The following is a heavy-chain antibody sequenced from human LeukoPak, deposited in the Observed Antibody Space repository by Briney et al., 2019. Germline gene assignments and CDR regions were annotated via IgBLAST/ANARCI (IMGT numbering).Heavy chain of an antibody. CDR1: GFTFRSYT. V-gene: IGHV3-21*05. J-gene: IGHJ3*02. CDR3: AREPRNKNDAFDI. Sequence: GGSLRLSCAASGFTFRSYTMSWVRQAPGKGLEWVSYISGSSSSIYYADSVKGRFTISRDNAKNSLYLQMNSLRDEDTAVYYCAREPRNKNDAFDIWGQGTMVTVSS. CDR2: ISGSSSSI.